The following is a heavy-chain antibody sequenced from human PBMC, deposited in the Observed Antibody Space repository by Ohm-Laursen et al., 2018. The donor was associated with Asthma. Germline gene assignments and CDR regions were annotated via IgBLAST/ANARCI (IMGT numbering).Heavy chain of an antibody. CDR3: AKGSLAAADYNWFDP. Sequence: SLRLSCSASGFTFDDYSMHWVRQGPGKGLEWVSGISWNSGRIGYADSVKGRFTTSRDNAENSLYLQMNSLRTEDTALYYCAKGSLAAADYNWFDPWGQGTLVTVSS. CDR2: ISWNSGRI. CDR1: GFTFDDYS. V-gene: IGHV3-9*01. J-gene: IGHJ5*02. D-gene: IGHD6-13*01.